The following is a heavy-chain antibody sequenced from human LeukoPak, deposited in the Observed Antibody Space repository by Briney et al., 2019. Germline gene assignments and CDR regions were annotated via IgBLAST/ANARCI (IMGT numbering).Heavy chain of an antibody. Sequence: TGGPLRLSCAASRFTFSSYAMTWVRQAPGKGLEWVSAISGSGGNTYYADSVKGRFTISRDNSKNTLYLQMNSLRAEDTAVYYCARDYTLFPHWYFALWGRGTLVTVSS. CDR1: RFTFSSYA. V-gene: IGHV3-23*01. D-gene: IGHD2-2*02. CDR2: ISGSGGNT. CDR3: ARDYTLFPHWYFAL. J-gene: IGHJ2*01.